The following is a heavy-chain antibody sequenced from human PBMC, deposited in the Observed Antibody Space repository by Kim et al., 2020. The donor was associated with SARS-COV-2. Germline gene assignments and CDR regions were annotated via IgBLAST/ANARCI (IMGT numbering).Heavy chain of an antibody. V-gene: IGHV4-59*01. Sequence: NYNPALKSRVTISVDTSKNQFSLKLSSVTAADTAVYYCARAQGGATVFDYWGQGTLVTVSS. CDR3: ARAQGGATVFDY. J-gene: IGHJ4*02. D-gene: IGHD1-26*01.